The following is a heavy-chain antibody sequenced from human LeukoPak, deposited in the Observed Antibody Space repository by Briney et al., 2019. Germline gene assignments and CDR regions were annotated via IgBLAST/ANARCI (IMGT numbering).Heavy chain of an antibody. Sequence: SETLSLTCTVSGGSISSYYWSWLRQPAGKGLEWIGRIYTSGSTDYNPSLKSRVTMSVDTSKNQFSLKLSSVTAADTAVYYCVRGRYDSSGYFALDIWGQGTMVTVSS. CDR3: VRGRYDSSGYFALDI. V-gene: IGHV4-4*07. J-gene: IGHJ3*02. CDR1: GGSISSYY. CDR2: IYTSGST. D-gene: IGHD3-22*01.